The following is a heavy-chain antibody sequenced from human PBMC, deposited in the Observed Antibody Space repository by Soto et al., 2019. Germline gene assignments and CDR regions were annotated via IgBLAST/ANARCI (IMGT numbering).Heavy chain of an antibody. J-gene: IGHJ5*02. CDR1: GFTFSDYF. D-gene: IGHD1-1*01. Sequence: GGSLRLSCAASGFTFSDYFMHWVRQFPGEGLVWVSRMSGDGKTISYADSVKGRFTISRDNAKNTLYLQMNSLRVEDTAVYYCARTYVPGIAGFDPWGQGTLVTVSS. V-gene: IGHV3-74*01. CDR3: ARTYVPGIAGFDP. CDR2: MSGDGKTI.